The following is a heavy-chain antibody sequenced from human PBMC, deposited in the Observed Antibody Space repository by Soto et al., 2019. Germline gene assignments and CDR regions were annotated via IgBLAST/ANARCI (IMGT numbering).Heavy chain of an antibody. CDR1: GYIFHNYG. D-gene: IGHD3-10*01. Sequence: QVQLVQSGAEVKKPGASVKVSCKTSGYIFHNYGISWVRQAPGQGLEWMGWISDYNGNTKYAQKFQGRVTMATDTATVTAYMELRSLRSDDTAVYYCAREGYYSGSESYSPPRYYGMDVWGQGTTVTVSS. CDR2: ISDYNGNT. J-gene: IGHJ6*02. V-gene: IGHV1-18*01. CDR3: AREGYYSGSESYSPPRYYGMDV.